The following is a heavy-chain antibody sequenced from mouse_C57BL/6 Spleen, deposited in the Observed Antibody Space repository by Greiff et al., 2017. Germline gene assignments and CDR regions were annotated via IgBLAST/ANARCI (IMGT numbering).Heavy chain of an antibody. CDR2: ISSGSSTI. CDR1: GFTFSDYG. V-gene: IGHV5-17*01. Sequence: DVKLVESGGGLVKPGGSLKLSCAASGFTFSDYGMHWVRQAPEKGLEWVAYISSGSSTIYYADTVKGRFTISRDNAKNTLFLQMTSLRSEDTAMYYCARVVATGRGMDYWGQGTSVTVSS. CDR3: ARVVATGRGMDY. D-gene: IGHD1-1*01. J-gene: IGHJ4*01.